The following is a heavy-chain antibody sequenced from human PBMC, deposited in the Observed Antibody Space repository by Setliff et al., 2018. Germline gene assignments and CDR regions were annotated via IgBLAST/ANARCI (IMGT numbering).Heavy chain of an antibody. CDR2: IKQDGSEK. J-gene: IGHJ1*01. CDR1: GFTFSNYW. V-gene: IGHV3-7*01. CDR3: ARVGRVGYYESFQY. Sequence: GGSLRLSCEASGFTFSNYWMSWVRQTAGKGLEWVAYIKQDGSEKYYVDSVKGRFTISRDNAQNSLYLRMNSLRAEDTAVYYCARVGRVGYYESFQYWGQGTLVTVSS. D-gene: IGHD3-22*01.